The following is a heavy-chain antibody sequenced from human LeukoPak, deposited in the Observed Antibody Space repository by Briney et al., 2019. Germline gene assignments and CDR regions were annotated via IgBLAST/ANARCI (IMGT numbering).Heavy chain of an antibody. V-gene: IGHV3-21*01. J-gene: IGHJ3*02. Sequence: KPGGSLRLSCAASGFTFSSYSMNWVRQAPGKGLEWVSSISSSSSYIYYADSVKGRFTISRDNAKNSLYLQMNSLRAEDTAVYYCARQVTGADHDAFDIWGQGTMVTVSS. CDR3: ARQVTGADHDAFDI. CDR2: ISSSSSYI. D-gene: IGHD7-27*01. CDR1: GFTFSSYS.